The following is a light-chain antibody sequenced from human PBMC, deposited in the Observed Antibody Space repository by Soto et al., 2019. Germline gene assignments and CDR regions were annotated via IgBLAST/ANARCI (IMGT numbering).Light chain of an antibody. Sequence: QSALTQPASVSGSPGQSITISCTGTSSDVGGYNFVSWYQQYPGKAPKLIIYEVDSRPSGVSNRFSGSKSGNTASLTISGLRAEDEADYYCSSWTSRTTQVLGGGTKLTV. J-gene: IGLJ3*02. CDR1: SSDVGGYNF. V-gene: IGLV2-14*01. CDR2: EVD. CDR3: SSWTSRTTQV.